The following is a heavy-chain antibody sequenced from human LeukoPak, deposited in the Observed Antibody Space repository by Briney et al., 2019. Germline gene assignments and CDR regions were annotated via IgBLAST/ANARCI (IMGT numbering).Heavy chain of an antibody. Sequence: GGSLRLSCAASGFTFSSYWMHWVRQAPGKGLMWVSRINSDGSSTNYADSGKGRFTISRDNAKNTLYLQMNTPRAEDTAVYYCTLGRGLFCGQGTLVTVSS. CDR3: TLGRGLF. CDR1: GFTFSSYW. D-gene: IGHD1-26*01. J-gene: IGHJ4*02. CDR2: INSDGSST. V-gene: IGHV3-74*01.